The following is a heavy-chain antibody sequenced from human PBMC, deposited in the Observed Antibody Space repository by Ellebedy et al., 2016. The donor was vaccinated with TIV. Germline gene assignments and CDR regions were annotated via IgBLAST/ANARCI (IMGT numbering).Heavy chain of an antibody. Sequence: SGPTLVKPTETLTLTCTVSGFSLSNLIMGVSWFRQPPGKALEWLAHSSSKDEKSYSTSLKRKLTITKDTSKSQVVLTMTNMDPVDTETFSFTRTLFYLVGDCSYYFDYWGQGSLVPVPS. CDR3: TRTLFYLVGDCSYYFDY. V-gene: IGHV2-26*01. D-gene: IGHD2-21*02. J-gene: IGHJ4*02. CDR1: GFSLSNLIMG. CDR2: SSSKDEK.